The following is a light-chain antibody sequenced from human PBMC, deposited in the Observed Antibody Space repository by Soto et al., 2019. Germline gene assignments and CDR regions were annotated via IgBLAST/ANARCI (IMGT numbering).Light chain of an antibody. Sequence: EIVLTQSPGTLSLSPGERATLSCRASQSVSSSYLAWYQQKPGQAPRLLIYVASSMATGIPDRFSGSGSGTDFTLTISSMEPEDFAVFYCQQYGSSPPEYTFGQGTKLEIK. CDR3: QQYGSSPPEYT. V-gene: IGKV3-20*01. CDR1: QSVSSSY. CDR2: VAS. J-gene: IGKJ2*01.